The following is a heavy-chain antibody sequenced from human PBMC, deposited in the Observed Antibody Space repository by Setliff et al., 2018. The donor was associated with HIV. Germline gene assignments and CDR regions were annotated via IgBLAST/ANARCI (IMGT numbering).Heavy chain of an antibody. CDR2: IYHSGNT. CDR1: GYSISSGYY. Sequence: PSETLSLTCAVSGYSISSGYYWGWIRQPPGKGLEWIGTIYHSGNTFYNPSLKSRLTISVDTSKNHFSLKLSSVTATDTAVYYCARVDYDSSGYSYYYYGMDVWGQGTTVTVSS. CDR3: ARVDYDSSGYSYYYYGMDV. V-gene: IGHV4-38-2*01. J-gene: IGHJ6*02. D-gene: IGHD3-22*01.